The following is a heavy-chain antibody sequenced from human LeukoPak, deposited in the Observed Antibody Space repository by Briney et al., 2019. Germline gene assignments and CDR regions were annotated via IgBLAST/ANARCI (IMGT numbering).Heavy chain of an antibody. J-gene: IGHJ5*02. Sequence: SETLSLTCTVSGGSISSYYWSWIRQPPGKGLEWIGYIYYSGSTYYNPSLKSRVTISVDTSKNQFSQKLSSVTAADTAVYYCARDWGSGSSYEWFDPWGQGTLVTVSS. CDR2: IYYSGST. D-gene: IGHD3-16*01. V-gene: IGHV4-59*12. CDR3: ARDWGSGSSYEWFDP. CDR1: GGSISSYY.